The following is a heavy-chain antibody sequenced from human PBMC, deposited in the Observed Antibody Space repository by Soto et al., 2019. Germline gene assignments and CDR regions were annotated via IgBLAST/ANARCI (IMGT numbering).Heavy chain of an antibody. CDR3: ASSMGTVTKDAFDI. CDR1: GGSISSGGYY. J-gene: IGHJ3*02. D-gene: IGHD4-17*01. CDR2: IYYSGST. V-gene: IGHV4-31*03. Sequence: SETLSLTCTVSGGSISSGGYYWSWIRQHPGKGLEWIGYIYYSGSTYYNPSLKSRVTISVDTSKNQFSLKLSSVTAADTAVYYCASSMGTVTKDAFDIWGQGTMVTVSS.